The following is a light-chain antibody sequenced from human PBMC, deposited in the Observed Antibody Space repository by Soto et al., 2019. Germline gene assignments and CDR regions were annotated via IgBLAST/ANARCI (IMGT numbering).Light chain of an antibody. CDR1: QSISNE. V-gene: IGKV3-15*01. CDR2: GAS. CDR3: QQYNKWPPLT. J-gene: IGKJ4*01. Sequence: EIVMTQSPGTLSVSPGERATLSCRASQSISNELAWYQQKPGQAPRLLIYGASTRATGVPARFSGSGSVTEFTLTISNLQAEDFAVYYCQQYNKWPPLTFGGGTKVEIK.